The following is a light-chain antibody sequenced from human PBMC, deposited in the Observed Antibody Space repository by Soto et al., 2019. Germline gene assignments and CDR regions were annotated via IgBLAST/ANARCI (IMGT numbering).Light chain of an antibody. CDR2: GAS. CDR3: QQYGSSPLT. J-gene: IGKJ4*01. Sequence: EIVLMQSPGTLSLSPGEIATLSCRASQSVSTTNLAWYQQKPGQAPRLLIYGASSRATGVPDRFSGSGSGTDFTLTISRLDPEDFAVYYCQQYGSSPLTFGGGTKVDIK. V-gene: IGKV3-20*01. CDR1: QSVSTTN.